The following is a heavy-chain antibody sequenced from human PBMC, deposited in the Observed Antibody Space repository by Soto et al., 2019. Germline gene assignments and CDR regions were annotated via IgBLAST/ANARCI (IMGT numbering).Heavy chain of an antibody. J-gene: IGHJ4*02. V-gene: IGHV3-23*01. CDR2: ISGSGGST. Sequence: EVQLLESGGGLVQPGGSLRLSCAASGFTFSSYAMSWVRQAPGKGLEWVSAISGSGGSTYYADSVKGRFTISRDTSKNALDLQMNSLRAEDTAVYYCARDSITIFGVVIREEDYWGQGTLVTVSS. CDR3: ARDSITIFGVVIREEDY. CDR1: GFTFSSYA. D-gene: IGHD3-3*01.